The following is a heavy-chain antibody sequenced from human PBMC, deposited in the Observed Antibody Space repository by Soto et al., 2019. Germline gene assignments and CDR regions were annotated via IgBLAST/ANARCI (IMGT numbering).Heavy chain of an antibody. Sequence: GGSLRLSCTASGFTFSKWWMVWVRQGPGKGLEWVSIIWSAGLIYYADSVRGRFTISRDISKNILYLEMTSLRADDTAVYYCAREAPMDVWGQGTTVTVS. CDR3: AREAPMDV. J-gene: IGHJ6*02. CDR1: GFTFSKWW. V-gene: IGHV3-53*01. CDR2: IWSAGLI.